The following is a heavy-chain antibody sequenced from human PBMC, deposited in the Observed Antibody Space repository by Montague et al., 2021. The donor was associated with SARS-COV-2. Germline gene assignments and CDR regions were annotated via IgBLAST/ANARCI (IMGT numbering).Heavy chain of an antibody. J-gene: IGHJ3*02. Sequence: SLRLSCAASGFTFSNYDMNWLRQAPGKEPEWISYISTSAYTTSYAGSVKGRFTISRDNGKNSLYLQMNSLRVEDTASYYCTRDYRSIVGDGLDIWGQGTKVTVSS. CDR1: GFTFSNYD. CDR2: ISTSAYTT. V-gene: IGHV3-48*03. CDR3: TRDYRSIVGDGLDI. D-gene: IGHD3-16*02.